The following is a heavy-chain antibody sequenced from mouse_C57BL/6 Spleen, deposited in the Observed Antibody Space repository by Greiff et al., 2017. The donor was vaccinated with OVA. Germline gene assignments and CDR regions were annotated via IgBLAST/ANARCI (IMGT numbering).Heavy chain of an antibody. D-gene: IGHD2-1*01. V-gene: IGHV1-39*01. CDR1: GYSFTDYN. Sequence: EVQLQQSGPELVKPGASVKISCKASGYSFTDYNMNWVKQSNGKSLEWIGVINPNYGTTSYNQKFKGKATLTVDQSSSTAYMQLNSLTSEDSAVYYCASGGIYYCNYVTAWFAYWGQGTLVTVSA. J-gene: IGHJ3*01. CDR3: ASGGIYYCNYVTAWFAY. CDR2: INPNYGTT.